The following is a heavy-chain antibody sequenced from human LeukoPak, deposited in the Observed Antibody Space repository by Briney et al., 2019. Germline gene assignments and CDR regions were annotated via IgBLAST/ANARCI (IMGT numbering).Heavy chain of an antibody. D-gene: IGHD1-26*01. CDR3: ARRGLADDY. V-gene: IGHV4-39*01. CDR1: GGSISSSSYY. CDR2: TYYSGST. Sequence: PSETLSLTCTVSGGSISSSSYYWGWIRQPPGKGLEWIGSTYYSGSTYYNPSLKSRVTISVDTSKNQFSLKLSSVTAADTAVYYCARRGLADDYWGQGTLVTVSS. J-gene: IGHJ4*02.